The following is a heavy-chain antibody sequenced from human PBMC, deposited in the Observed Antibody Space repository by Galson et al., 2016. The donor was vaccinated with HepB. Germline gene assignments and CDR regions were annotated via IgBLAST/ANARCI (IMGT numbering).Heavy chain of an antibody. CDR3: ARRVVPDAQPGAAGWGWGLDV. Sequence: SVKVSCKASGYTFTNYAIHWVRQAPGQRLEWMGWINAGNGNTKYSQKFQGRVTITADTYASTAYMELSSLRSEDMAVYYCARRVVPDAQPGAAGWGWGLDVWGQGTTVTASS. CDR2: INAGNGNT. D-gene: IGHD2-2*01. V-gene: IGHV1-3*01. J-gene: IGHJ6*02. CDR1: GYTFTNYA.